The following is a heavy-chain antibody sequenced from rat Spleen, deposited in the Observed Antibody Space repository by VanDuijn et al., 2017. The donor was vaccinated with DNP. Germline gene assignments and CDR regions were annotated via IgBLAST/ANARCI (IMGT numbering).Heavy chain of an antibody. J-gene: IGHJ2*01. CDR2: ISYSGST. CDR3: VRWVRALDY. V-gene: IGHV3-1*01. Sequence: EVQLQQSGPGLVKPSQSLSLTCSVTAYSITTNYWGWIRMFPGNKMEWVGHISYSGSTSYNPSLKSRISITRDTSKNQFFLQLNSVTTEDTATYYCVRWVRALDYWGQGVMVTVSS. D-gene: IGHD4-1*01. CDR1: AYSITTNY.